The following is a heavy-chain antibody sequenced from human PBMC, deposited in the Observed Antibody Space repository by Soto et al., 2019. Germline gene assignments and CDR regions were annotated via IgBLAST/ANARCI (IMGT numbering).Heavy chain of an antibody. CDR3: ARELQGPYYFDY. Sequence: GASVKVSCKASEYTFTSYTMHWVRQAPGQRLEWMGWINGGNGNTKYSQKFQGRVTITRDTSASTAYMELSSLRSDDTAVYYCARELQGPYYFDYWGQGTLVTVSS. V-gene: IGHV1-3*01. J-gene: IGHJ4*02. CDR1: EYTFTSYT. D-gene: IGHD4-4*01. CDR2: INGGNGNT.